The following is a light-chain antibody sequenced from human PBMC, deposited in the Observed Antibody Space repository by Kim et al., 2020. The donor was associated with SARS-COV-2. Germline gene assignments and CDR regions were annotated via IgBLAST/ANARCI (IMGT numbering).Light chain of an antibody. V-gene: IGKV3-15*01. CDR2: GAS. Sequence: EIVMTQSPASLSVSPGEGATLSCRASQSVSSNLAWYQRKPGQAPRLLIYGASTRATGIPARFSGSGSGTDFTLTISSLQSEDFAVYYCQQYNNWPPWTFGQGTKVEIK. J-gene: IGKJ1*01. CDR1: QSVSSN. CDR3: QQYNNWPPWT.